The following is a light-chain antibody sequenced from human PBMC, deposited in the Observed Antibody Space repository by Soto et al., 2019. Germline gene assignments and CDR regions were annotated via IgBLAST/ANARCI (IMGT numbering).Light chain of an antibody. V-gene: IGLV2-8*01. J-gene: IGLJ3*02. CDR1: SSDVGGYNY. CDR2: EVS. CDR3: SSYAGSNNWV. Sequence: QSVLTQPPSASGSPGQSVTISCTGTSSDVGGYNYVSWYQQHPGKAPKLMIYEVSKRPSGVPDRFSGSKSGNTTSLTVSGLQAEDEADYYCSSYAGSNNWVFGGGTNVTVL.